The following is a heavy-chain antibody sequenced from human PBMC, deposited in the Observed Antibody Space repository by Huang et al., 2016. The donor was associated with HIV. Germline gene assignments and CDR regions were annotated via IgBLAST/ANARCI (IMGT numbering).Heavy chain of an antibody. D-gene: IGHD1-26*01. CDR1: GFSFSTYG. V-gene: IGHV3-30*18. CDR2: ISYDGSNK. Sequence: VQLVESGGGVFQPGRSLRLACAASGFSFSTYGLHWVRQAPGKGREWVAVISYDGSNKYYAHSVKGRFTISRDTSENKVYLQMNSLRHEDTAVYYCAKDGPDEEWDIDYWGQGTLVTVSS. J-gene: IGHJ4*02. CDR3: AKDGPDEEWDIDY.